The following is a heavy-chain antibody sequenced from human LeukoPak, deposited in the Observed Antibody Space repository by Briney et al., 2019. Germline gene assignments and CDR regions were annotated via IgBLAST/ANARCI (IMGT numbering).Heavy chain of an antibody. D-gene: IGHD6-19*01. CDR1: GYTFTDYY. Sequence: ASVKVSCKTSGYTFTDYYMHWVRRAPGQGLEWMGWINSNTGGRSYAQKFQGRVAMTTDTSTTTAYMELRGLRFNDTAVYYCARAGSGSGWYFDYWGQGTLVTVSS. CDR3: ARAGSGSGWYFDY. V-gene: IGHV1-2*02. CDR2: INSNTGGR. J-gene: IGHJ4*02.